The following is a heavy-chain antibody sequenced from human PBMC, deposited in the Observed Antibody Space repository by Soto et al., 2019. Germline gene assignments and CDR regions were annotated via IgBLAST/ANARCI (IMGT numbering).Heavy chain of an antibody. V-gene: IGHV3-7*03. J-gene: IGHJ6*02. D-gene: IGHD2-15*01. CDR1: GFTFSNYY. CDR3: ARWSSAMDV. Sequence: GGSLRLSCAASGFTFSNYYMTWVRQAPGKGLEWVAYIAQDGTEIYNVDSVKGRFTISRDNAKNSLYLQMNSLTSEDTALCYCARWSSAMDVWGQGTSVTVSS. CDR2: IAQDGTEI.